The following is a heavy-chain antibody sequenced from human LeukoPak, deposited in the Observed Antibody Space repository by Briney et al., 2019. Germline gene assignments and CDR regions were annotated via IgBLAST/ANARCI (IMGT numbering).Heavy chain of an antibody. J-gene: IGHJ4*02. CDR3: ARDTPLGELPGVSDY. Sequence: GSLRLSCAASGFTFSDYYMSWIRQAPGKGLEWVSYISSSGSTIYYADSVKGRFTISGDNAKNSLYLQMNSLRAEDTAVYYCARDTPLGELPGVSDYWGQGTLVTVSS. V-gene: IGHV3-11*04. CDR2: ISSSGSTI. D-gene: IGHD1-26*01. CDR1: GFTFSDYY.